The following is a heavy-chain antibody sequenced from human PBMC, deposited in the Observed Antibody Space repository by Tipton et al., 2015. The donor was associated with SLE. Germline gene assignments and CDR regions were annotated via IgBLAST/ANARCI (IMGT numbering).Heavy chain of an antibody. Sequence: TLSLTCTVSGDSVGTNYWNWIRKPAGKGLEWIGRLYGSGSPTHYNPSIAGRVTGSVDTSQNQVSLKLTSVTAADTAVYYCARIRPGHGDPFDFWGQGTLVTVSS. CDR1: GDSVGTNY. CDR3: ARIRPGHGDPFDF. D-gene: IGHD4-17*01. CDR2: LYGSGSPT. V-gene: IGHV4-4*07. J-gene: IGHJ4*02.